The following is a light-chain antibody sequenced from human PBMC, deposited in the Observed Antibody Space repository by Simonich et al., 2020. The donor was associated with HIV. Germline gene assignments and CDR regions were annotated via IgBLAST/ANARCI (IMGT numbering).Light chain of an antibody. J-gene: IGKJ1*01. V-gene: IGKV3-11*01. CDR2: DAS. CDR1: LSVSSS. CDR3: QQYGSSPRT. Sequence: EIVLTQSPATLSLSPGERATLACWASLSVSSSLAWYQQKPGQTPRLLIYDASNRATGIPARFSGTGSGTDVTLTISSLEPEDFAVDYCQQYGSSPRTFGQGTKVEIK.